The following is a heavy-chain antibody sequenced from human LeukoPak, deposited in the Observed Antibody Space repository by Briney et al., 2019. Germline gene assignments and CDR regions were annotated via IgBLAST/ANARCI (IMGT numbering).Heavy chain of an antibody. CDR3: ARADSGYEPFDY. Sequence: SETLSLTCTVSGGSISNYYWSWIRQPPGKGLEWIGYIYDSGSTNYNPSLKSRVTISVDTSKNQFSLKLSSVTAADTAVYYCARADSGYEPFDYWGQGTLVTVSS. V-gene: IGHV4-59*08. J-gene: IGHJ4*02. CDR1: GGSISNYY. CDR2: IYDSGST. D-gene: IGHD5-12*01.